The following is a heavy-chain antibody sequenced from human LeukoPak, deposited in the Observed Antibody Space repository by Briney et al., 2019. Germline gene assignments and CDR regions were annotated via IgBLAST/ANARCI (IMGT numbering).Heavy chain of an antibody. CDR3: ATTPYFSTNGYCDY. V-gene: IGHV5-51*01. CDR2: IYPDASDI. J-gene: IGHJ4*02. Sequence: GESLKISCKGSGYRFSSYWTGWARQMPGKGLEWMGIIYPDASDIQYSPSFQGQVTTSADKSINTAYLQWSSLKASDTAMYYCATTPYFSTNGYCDYWGQGTPVTVSS. D-gene: IGHD2-8*01. CDR1: GYRFSSYW.